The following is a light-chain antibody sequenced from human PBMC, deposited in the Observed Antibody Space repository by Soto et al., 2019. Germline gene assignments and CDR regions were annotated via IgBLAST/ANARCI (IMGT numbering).Light chain of an antibody. V-gene: IGKV3-20*01. Sequence: EIVLTQSPGTLSLSPGERATLSCRASQSVSSSYLAWYQQKPGQSPRLLIYGASSRATGIPDRFSGSGSGTDFTLTISRLEPEDFAVYYCQQYCSSLWTFGQGTKVESK. CDR2: GAS. CDR3: QQYCSSLWT. CDR1: QSVSSSY. J-gene: IGKJ1*01.